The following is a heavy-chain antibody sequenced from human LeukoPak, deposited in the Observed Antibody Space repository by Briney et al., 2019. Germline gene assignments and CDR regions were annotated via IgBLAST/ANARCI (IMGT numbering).Heavy chain of an antibody. CDR2: IYYSGST. CDR3: ARHGHVVPAAIPSYYFDY. Sequence: PSETLSLTCTVSGGSISSGDYYWSWIRQPPGKGLEWIGYIYYSGSTYYNPSLKSRVTISVDTSKNQFSLKLSSVTAADTAVYYCARHGHVVPAAIPSYYFDYWGQGTLVTVSS. D-gene: IGHD2-2*02. J-gene: IGHJ4*02. V-gene: IGHV4-30-4*08. CDR1: GGSISSGDYY.